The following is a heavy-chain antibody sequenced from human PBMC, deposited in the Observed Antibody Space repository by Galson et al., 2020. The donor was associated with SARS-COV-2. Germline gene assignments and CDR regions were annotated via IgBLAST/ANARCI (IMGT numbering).Heavy chain of an antibody. J-gene: IGHJ4*02. D-gene: IGHD3-10*01. CDR2: ISTDSYYI. CDR1: EFIFSSYT. Sequence: GESLKISCAASEFIFSSYTMNWVRQAPGKGLEWASSISTDSYYIYYADSVKGRFTISRDNAKNSLVLQMNSLRAEDTAVYYCARSPPASTSGTSIYFDYWGQGSLVTVSS. CDR3: ARSPPASTSGTSIYFDY. V-gene: IGHV3-21*01.